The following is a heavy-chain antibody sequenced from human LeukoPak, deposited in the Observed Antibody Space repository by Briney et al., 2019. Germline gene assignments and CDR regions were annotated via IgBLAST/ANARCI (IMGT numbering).Heavy chain of an antibody. CDR2: ISDRSGST. D-gene: IGHD4-17*01. J-gene: IGHJ4*02. CDR1: GYTISSDC. CDR3: ARVVYGDYFYFDY. Sequence: GGSLRLSCAASGYTISSDCLCCVSLHPAKGLQWVSAISDRSGSTYYNQSMKGRVTISVDTSKNPFSLKLSSVSAADTAVYYCARVVYGDYFYFDYWGQGTLVTVSS. V-gene: IGHV3-23*02.